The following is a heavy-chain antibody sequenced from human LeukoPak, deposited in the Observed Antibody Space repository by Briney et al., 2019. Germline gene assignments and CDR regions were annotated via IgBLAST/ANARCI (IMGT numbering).Heavy chain of an antibody. D-gene: IGHD3-10*01. CDR1: GGSISSSSYY. J-gene: IGHJ5*02. CDR3: ARWGSGSSNWFDP. Sequence: SETLSLTCTVSGGSISSSSYYWGWLRQPPGKGLEWIGSIYYSGSTYYNPSLKSRVTISVDTSKNQFSLKLSSVTAADTAVYYCARWGSGSSNWFDPWGQGTLVTVSS. CDR2: IYYSGST. V-gene: IGHV4-39*07.